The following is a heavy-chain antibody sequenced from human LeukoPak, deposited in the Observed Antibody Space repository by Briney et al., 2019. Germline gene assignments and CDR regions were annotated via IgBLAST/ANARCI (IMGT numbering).Heavy chain of an antibody. CDR3: ATGYCGGDCQPDY. D-gene: IGHD2-21*02. V-gene: IGHV1-24*01. CDR1: GYTLTELS. CDR2: FDPEDGET. J-gene: IGHJ4*02. Sequence: GASVNVSCKVSGYTLTELSMHWVRQAPGKGLEWMGGFDPEDGETIYAQKFQGRVTMTEDTSTDTAYMELSSLRSEDTAVYYCATGYCGGDCQPDYWGQGTLVTVSS.